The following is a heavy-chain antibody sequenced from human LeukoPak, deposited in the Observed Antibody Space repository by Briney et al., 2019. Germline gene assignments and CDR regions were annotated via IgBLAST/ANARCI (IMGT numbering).Heavy chain of an antibody. V-gene: IGHV4-61*01. Sequence: SETLSLTCTVSGGSVSSGSYYWSWIRQPPGKGLEWIGCIYYSGSTNYNPSLKSRLTISVDTSKNQFSLKLSSVTAADTAVYYCARKARAGPDIHFDYWGQGTLVTVSS. D-gene: IGHD6-13*01. CDR3: ARKARAGPDIHFDY. CDR1: GGSVSSGSYY. CDR2: IYYSGST. J-gene: IGHJ4*02.